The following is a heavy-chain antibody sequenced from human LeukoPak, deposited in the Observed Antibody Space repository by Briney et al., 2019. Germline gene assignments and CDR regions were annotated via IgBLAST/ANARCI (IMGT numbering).Heavy chain of an antibody. CDR3: AKQLLGTYYFDY. CDR1: GFTFSSYV. V-gene: IGHV3-23*01. J-gene: IGHJ4*02. CDR2: ISNSGDYT. Sequence: PGGSLRLSCAASGFTFSSYVMTWARQAPGKGLEWVSSISNSGDYTYFADSVKGRFTISRDNSKNTLYLQMNRLRADDTAVYYCAKQLLGTYYFDYWGQGTLVTVSS. D-gene: IGHD7-27*01.